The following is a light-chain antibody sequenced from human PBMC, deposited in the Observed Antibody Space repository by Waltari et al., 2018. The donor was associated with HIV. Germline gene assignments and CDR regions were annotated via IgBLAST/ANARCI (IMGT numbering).Light chain of an antibody. J-gene: IGLJ2*01. V-gene: IGLV2-8*02. CDR3: TSRGVTTVI. CDR2: EVD. Sequence: QSALTQPPSASRSPGQSVTISCTGTSSDIGTYNYVSWYQQHAGKVPKLIIFEVDKRPSGVPDRFFGSKSGNTASLTVSGLQAEDEADYYCTSRGVTTVIFGGGTKVTVL. CDR1: SSDIGTYNY.